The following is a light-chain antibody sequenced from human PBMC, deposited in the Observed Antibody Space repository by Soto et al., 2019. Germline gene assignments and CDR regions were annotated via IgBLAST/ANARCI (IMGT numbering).Light chain of an antibody. CDR2: EVS. Sequence: QSVLTQPASVSGSHGQSISISCTGTSSDVCGYNYVSWYQQHPCKAPKLMIYEVSNRLSGVSNRFSGSKSGNTASLSISGLQAEDKAEYYCSLYISSSPLVVCGRGTKVTV. CDR1: SSDVCGYNY. J-gene: IGLJ3*02. V-gene: IGLV2-14*01. CDR3: SLYISSSPLVV.